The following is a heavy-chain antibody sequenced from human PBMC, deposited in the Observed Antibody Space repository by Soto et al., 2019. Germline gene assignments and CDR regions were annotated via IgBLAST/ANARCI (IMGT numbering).Heavy chain of an antibody. V-gene: IGHV1-69*08. Sequence: QVQLVQSGAEVKKPGSSVKVSCKASGGTFSTSTFTWVRQAPGQGLEWMGRTIPLLNVADYAQDFQGRLTNTADKSTSTTYMELTSLTSKDTAVYYCARDSPIGSSFSGYDDIDSWGQGTLVTVSS. J-gene: IGHJ4*02. CDR2: TIPLLNVA. D-gene: IGHD5-12*01. CDR3: ARDSPIGSSFSGYDDIDS. CDR1: GGTFSTST.